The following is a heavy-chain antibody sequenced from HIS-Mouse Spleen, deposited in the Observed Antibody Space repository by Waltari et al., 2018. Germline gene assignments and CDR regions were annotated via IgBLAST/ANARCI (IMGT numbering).Heavy chain of an antibody. CDR3: AREIPYSSSWYDWYFDL. D-gene: IGHD6-13*01. CDR2: ICYSVGT. Sequence: QLQLQESGPGLVKPSETLSLTCTVSGGSISSSSYYWGWIRQPPGKGLEWIGSICYSVGTYDNPSPNSRVTISLDTSKNQFSLKLSSVTAADTAVYYCAREIPYSSSWYDWYFDLWGRGTLVTVSS. J-gene: IGHJ2*01. V-gene: IGHV4-39*07. CDR1: GGSISSSSYY.